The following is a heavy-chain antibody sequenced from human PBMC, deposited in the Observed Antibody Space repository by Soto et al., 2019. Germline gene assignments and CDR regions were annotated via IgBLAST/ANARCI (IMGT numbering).Heavy chain of an antibody. Sequence: ASVKVSCKASGYTFTSYGISWVRQAPGRGLEWMGWISAYNGNTNYAQKLQGRVTMTTDTSTSTAYMELRSLRSDDTAVYYCARGGYCSGGSCYALFDYWGQGPLVTVSS. CDR3: ARGGYCSGGSCYALFDY. CDR1: GYTFTSYG. D-gene: IGHD2-15*01. J-gene: IGHJ4*02. CDR2: ISAYNGNT. V-gene: IGHV1-18*01.